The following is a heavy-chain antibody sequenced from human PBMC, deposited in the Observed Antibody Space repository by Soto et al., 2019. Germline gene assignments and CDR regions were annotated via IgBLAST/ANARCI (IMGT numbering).Heavy chain of an antibody. CDR1: GFTFSSYA. CDR2: ISGSGGST. V-gene: IGHV3-23*01. Sequence: EVQLLESGGGLVQPGGSLRLSCAASGFTFSSYAMSWVRQAPGKGLEWVSAISGSGGSTYYADSVEGRFTISRDNSKNTLYLQMNSLRAEDTAVYYCAKDRTYYYCSGSYSPHWYFDLWGRGTLVTVSS. J-gene: IGHJ2*01. D-gene: IGHD3-10*01. CDR3: AKDRTYYYCSGSYSPHWYFDL.